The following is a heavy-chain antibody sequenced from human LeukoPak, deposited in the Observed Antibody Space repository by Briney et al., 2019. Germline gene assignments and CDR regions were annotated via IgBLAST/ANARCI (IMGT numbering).Heavy chain of an antibody. J-gene: IGHJ4*02. CDR2: ISSSSSTK. CDR1: GFTFSAYN. Sequence: PRGSLRLSCAASGFTFSAYNMNWVRQAPGKGLEWISFISSSSSTKYYADSVKGRFTISRDSAKNSLFLQMNSLRDEDTAVYYCAVDWYDSSGYGTFDYWGQGTLVTVSS. D-gene: IGHD3-22*01. CDR3: AVDWYDSSGYGTFDY. V-gene: IGHV3-48*02.